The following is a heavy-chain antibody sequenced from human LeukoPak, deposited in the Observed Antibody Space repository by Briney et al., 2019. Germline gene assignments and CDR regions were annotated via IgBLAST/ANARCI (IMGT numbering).Heavy chain of an antibody. V-gene: IGHV3-23*01. D-gene: IGHD3-22*01. Sequence: GGSLRLSCAASGFSFSSYGMSWDRQAPGKGLEWVSAIVGSGGSTYYADSVKGRFTVSRDNSKNTLYVQMNSLRAEDTAVYYCAKHYDSSGYYYDYWGQRTRLTVSS. CDR3: AKHYDSSGYYYDY. CDR2: IVGSGGST. J-gene: IGHJ4*02. CDR1: GFSFSSYG.